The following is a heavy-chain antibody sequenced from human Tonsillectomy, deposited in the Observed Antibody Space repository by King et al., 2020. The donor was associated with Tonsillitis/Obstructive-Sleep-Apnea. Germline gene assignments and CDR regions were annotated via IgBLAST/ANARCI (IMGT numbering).Heavy chain of an antibody. CDR3: TSLEAATHLSADV. CDR2: IRSKANSSAT. CDR1: GFTFSGSA. D-gene: IGHD2-15*01. J-gene: IGHJ6*04. Sequence: EVQLVESGGGLVQPGGSLKLSCAASGFTFSGSAMHWVRQASGKGLEWVGRIRSKANSSATEYAASVKGRFTVSRDDSKNTAYLQMNSLKTEDTAVYYCTSLEAATHLSADVWGKGTTVTVSS. V-gene: IGHV3-73*01.